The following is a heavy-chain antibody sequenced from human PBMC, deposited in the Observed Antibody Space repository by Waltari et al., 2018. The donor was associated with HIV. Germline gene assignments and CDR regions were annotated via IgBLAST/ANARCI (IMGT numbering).Heavy chain of an antibody. CDR2: IIPKFGAT. D-gene: IGHD2-15*01. CDR3: ARGGCSGRTCYSKSFDL. CDR1: GGGFSSYT. Sequence: KASGGGFSSYTISWVRQAPGQGLEWMGGIIPKFGATNYAQKFQGRVTISADESTSTVYLELTSLRPDDTAVFYCARGGCSGRTCYSKSFDLWGQGTRVTVSS. V-gene: IGHV1-69*01. J-gene: IGHJ3*01.